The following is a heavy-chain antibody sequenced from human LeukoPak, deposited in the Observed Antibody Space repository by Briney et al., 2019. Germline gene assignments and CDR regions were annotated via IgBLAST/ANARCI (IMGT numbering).Heavy chain of an antibody. V-gene: IGHV3-7*04. Sequence: TGGSLRLSWAASGFTFSSYWMSWVRQAPGKGLEWVANIKQDGSEKYYVDSVKGRFTISRDNAKNSLYLQMNSLRAEDTAVYYCARVDPDYYYYGMDVWGQGTTVTVSS. CDR3: ARVDPDYYYYGMDV. CDR1: GFTFSSYW. CDR2: IKQDGSEK. D-gene: IGHD3/OR15-3a*01. J-gene: IGHJ6*02.